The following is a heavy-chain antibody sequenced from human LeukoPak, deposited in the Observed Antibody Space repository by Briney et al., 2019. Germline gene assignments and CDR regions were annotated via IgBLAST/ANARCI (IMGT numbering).Heavy chain of an antibody. J-gene: IGHJ4*02. CDR2: ISSNGGSI. Sequence: GGSLRLSCAASGFTFSSYAMHWVRQAPGKGLEYVSAISSNGGSIYYANSVKGRFTISRDNSKNTLYLQMGSLRAEDMAVYYCARAGRDIVVVPAAPGDYWGQGTLVTVSS. D-gene: IGHD2-2*01. CDR3: ARAGRDIVVVPAAPGDY. CDR1: GFTFSSYA. V-gene: IGHV3-64*01.